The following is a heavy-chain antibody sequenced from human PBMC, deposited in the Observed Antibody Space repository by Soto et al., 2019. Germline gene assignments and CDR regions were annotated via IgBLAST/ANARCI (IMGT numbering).Heavy chain of an antibody. CDR3: ARADCSSNSCYFYYGMDV. J-gene: IGHJ6*02. V-gene: IGHV1-3*01. CDR1: GYTLSTYA. CDR2: INGGNGNT. D-gene: IGHD2-2*01. Sequence: ASVKVSCKASGYTLSTYAMHWVRQAPGQRLEWMGWINGGNGNTKYSQRFQGRVTMTRDTSASTDYMELSSLASEDTAVYYCARADCSSNSCYFYYGMDVWGQGTTVTV.